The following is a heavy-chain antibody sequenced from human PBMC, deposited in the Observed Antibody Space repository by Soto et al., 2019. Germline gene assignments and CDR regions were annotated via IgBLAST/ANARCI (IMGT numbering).Heavy chain of an antibody. CDR2: ISYDGSNK. Sequence: PGGSLRLSCAASGFTFSSYAMHWVRQAPGKGLEWVAVISYDGSNKYYADSVKGRFTISRDNAKNSLYLQMNSLRAEDTAVYYCARIKYSSSWGPFDYWGQGTLVTVSS. CDR1: GFTFSSYA. D-gene: IGHD6-13*01. CDR3: ARIKYSSSWGPFDY. V-gene: IGHV3-30-3*01. J-gene: IGHJ4*02.